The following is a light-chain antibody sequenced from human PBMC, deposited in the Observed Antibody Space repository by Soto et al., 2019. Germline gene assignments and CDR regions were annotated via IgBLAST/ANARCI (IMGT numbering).Light chain of an antibody. CDR2: EVN. CDR3: YSYAGSTNNPLL. J-gene: IGLJ2*01. Sequence: QSALTQPASVSGSPGQSITISCTGTSSDVGNYNLVSWYQQYPGKAPKLIIYEVNKRPTGVSNRFSGSKSGNTASLTISGLQAEDEADYHCYSYAGSTNNPLLFGGGTKLTVL. CDR1: SSDVGNYNL. V-gene: IGLV2-23*02.